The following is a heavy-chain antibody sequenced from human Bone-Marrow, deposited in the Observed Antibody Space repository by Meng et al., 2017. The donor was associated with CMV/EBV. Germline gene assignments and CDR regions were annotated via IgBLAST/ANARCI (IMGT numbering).Heavy chain of an antibody. D-gene: IGHD2-2*01. CDR1: GFTFSSYA. J-gene: IGHJ5*02. V-gene: IGHV3-23*01. CDR3: AKDLSVVPAAIGMNWFYP. Sequence: GGSLRLSCAASGFTFSSYAMSWVRQAPGKGLEWVSAISGSGGSTYYADSVKGRFTISRDNSKNTLYLQMNSLRAEDTAVYYCAKDLSVVPAAIGMNWFYPWGQGTLVTFSS. CDR2: ISGSGGST.